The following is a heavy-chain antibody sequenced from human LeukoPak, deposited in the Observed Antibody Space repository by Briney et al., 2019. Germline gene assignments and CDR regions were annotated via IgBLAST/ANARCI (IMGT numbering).Heavy chain of an antibody. J-gene: IGHJ4*02. D-gene: IGHD6-19*01. V-gene: IGHV3-53*01. CDR3: ARGVAVAGTTDY. CDR1: GFTVSSNY. CDR2: IYSGGST. Sequence: GGSLRLSCAASGFTVSSNYMSWVRQAPGKGLEWVSVIYSGGSTYYADFVKGRFTISRDNSKNTLYLQMNSLRAEDTAVYYCARGVAVAGTTDYWGQGTLVTVSS.